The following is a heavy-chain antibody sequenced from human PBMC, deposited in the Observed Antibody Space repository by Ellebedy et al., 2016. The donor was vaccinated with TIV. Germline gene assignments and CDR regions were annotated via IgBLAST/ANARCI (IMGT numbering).Heavy chain of an antibody. CDR2: IYYSGST. CDR3: AGLVPAAIYFQH. Sequence: SETLSLTXTVSGGSISSGGYYWSWIRQHPGKGLEWIGYIYYSGSTYYNPTLKSRVTISVDTSKNQFSLKLSSVTAADTAVYYCAGLVPAAIYFQHWGQGTLVTVSS. CDR1: GGSISSGGYY. D-gene: IGHD2-2*01. V-gene: IGHV4-31*03. J-gene: IGHJ1*01.